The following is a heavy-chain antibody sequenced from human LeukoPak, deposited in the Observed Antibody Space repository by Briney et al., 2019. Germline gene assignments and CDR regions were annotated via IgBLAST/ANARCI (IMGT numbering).Heavy chain of an antibody. J-gene: IGHJ5*02. CDR3: ARGKYCSSTSCIGDYFDP. CDR2: IWNDGSNK. CDR1: GFTFSTYG. D-gene: IGHD2-2*01. V-gene: IGHV3-33*01. Sequence: GRSLRLSCAASGFTFSTYGMHWVRQAPGKGLEWVAVIWNDGSNKYSTDSVRGRFTISRDNSKNTLYLQMTSLRAEDTSVYYCARGKYCSSTSCIGDYFDPWGQGTLVTVSS.